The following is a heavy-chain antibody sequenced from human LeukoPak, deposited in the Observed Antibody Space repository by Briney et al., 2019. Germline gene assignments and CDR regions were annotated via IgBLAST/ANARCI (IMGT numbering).Heavy chain of an antibody. D-gene: IGHD4-17*01. V-gene: IGHV3-23*01. J-gene: IGHJ4*02. CDR1: GFTFSSYA. Sequence: GGSLRLFCAASGFTFSSYAMSWVRQAPGKGLEWGSAISGSGGSTYYADSVKGRFTISRDNSKNTLYLQMNSLRAEDTAVYYCAKDLGYGDYVVYDYWGQGTLVTVSS. CDR3: AKDLGYGDYVVYDY. CDR2: ISGSGGST.